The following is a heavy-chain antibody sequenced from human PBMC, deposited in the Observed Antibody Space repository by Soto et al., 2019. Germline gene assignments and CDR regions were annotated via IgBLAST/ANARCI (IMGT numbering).Heavy chain of an antibody. CDR1: GYTFTTYG. Sequence: QVQLVQSGAEVKKPGASVKVSCKTSGYTFTTYGITWVRQAPGQGLEWMGWINAYNGNTNYAQKVQGRVTMTTDTSTSTVYMELRSLISDDTAVYYCARDPGMSYWGQGTLVTVSS. D-gene: IGHD6-13*01. CDR3: ARDPGMSY. J-gene: IGHJ4*02. CDR2: INAYNGNT. V-gene: IGHV1-18*01.